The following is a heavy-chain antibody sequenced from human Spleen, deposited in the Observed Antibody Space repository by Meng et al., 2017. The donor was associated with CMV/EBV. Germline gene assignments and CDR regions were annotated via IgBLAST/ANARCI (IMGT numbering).Heavy chain of an antibody. CDR3: ASRGEGAIDY. D-gene: IGHD1-26*01. CDR1: GFTFSDYY. J-gene: IGHJ4*02. Sequence: VPVLVSGGVWVRPGGSRRLSCAASGFTFSDYYMSWSRQAPGKGLEWVSCLSSSSSYTNYADSVKGRLTISRANAKNSLYLQMNSLRAEDTAVYYCASRGEGAIDYWGQRTLFTVSS. CDR2: LSSSSSYT. V-gene: IGHV3-11*03.